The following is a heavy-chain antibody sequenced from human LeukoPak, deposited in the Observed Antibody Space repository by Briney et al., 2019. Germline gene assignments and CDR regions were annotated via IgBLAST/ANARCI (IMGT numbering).Heavy chain of an antibody. CDR2: INWNGGST. V-gene: IGHV3-20*04. CDR1: GFTFDDYG. CDR3: ARGPLRFLEWLFSFDP. D-gene: IGHD3-3*01. J-gene: IGHJ5*02. Sequence: GGSLRLSCAASGFTFDDYGMSWVRQAPGKGLEWVSGINWNGGSTGYADSVKGRFTISRDNAKNSLYLQMNSLGAEDTALYYCARGPLRFLEWLFSFDPWGQGTLVTVSS.